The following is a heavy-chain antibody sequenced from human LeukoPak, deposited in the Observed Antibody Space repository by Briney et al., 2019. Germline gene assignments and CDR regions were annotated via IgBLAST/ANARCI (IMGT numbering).Heavy chain of an antibody. D-gene: IGHD4-11*01. CDR1: GGSISSSSYY. Sequence: SETLSLTCTVSGGSISSSSYYWGWIRQPPGKGLEWIGSIYYSGSTYYDPSLKSRVTISVDTSKNQFSLKLSSVTAADTAVYYCARQSTYSNYRFDPWGQGTLVIVSS. CDR3: ARQSTYSNYRFDP. J-gene: IGHJ5*02. CDR2: IYYSGST. V-gene: IGHV4-39*01.